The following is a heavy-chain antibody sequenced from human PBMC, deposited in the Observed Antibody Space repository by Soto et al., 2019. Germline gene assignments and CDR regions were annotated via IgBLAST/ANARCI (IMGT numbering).Heavy chain of an antibody. J-gene: IGHJ4*02. D-gene: IGHD6-19*01. V-gene: IGHV3-66*01. CDR3: AKDRTAAGIAVAETFDY. CDR1: GFTVSSKY. Sequence: GGSLRLSCAASGFTVSSKYMTWVRQAPGKGLEWVSLIQSGGTTYYADSVKGRFTISRDTSENTLHLQMNSLRAEDTAVYYCAKDRTAAGIAVAETFDYWGQGTLVTVSS. CDR2: IQSGGTT.